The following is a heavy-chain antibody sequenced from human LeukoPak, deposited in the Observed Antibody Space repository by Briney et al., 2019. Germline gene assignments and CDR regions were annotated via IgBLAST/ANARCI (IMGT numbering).Heavy chain of an antibody. CDR3: ARGRGRVMVYAGGYYYMDV. CDR1: GYTFTSYD. CDR2: MNPNSGNT. Sequence: ASVKVSCKASGYTFTSYDINWVRQATGQGLEWMGWMNPNSGNTGYAQKFQGRVTMTRNTSISTAYMELSSLRSEDTAVYYCARGRGRVMVYAGGYYYMDVWGKGTTVTVSS. J-gene: IGHJ6*03. V-gene: IGHV1-8*01. D-gene: IGHD2-8*01.